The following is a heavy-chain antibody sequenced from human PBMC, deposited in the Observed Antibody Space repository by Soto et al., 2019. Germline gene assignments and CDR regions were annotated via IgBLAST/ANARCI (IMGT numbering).Heavy chain of an antibody. J-gene: IGHJ6*02. D-gene: IGHD3-9*01. CDR3: ARPIMTGYYYYYGMEV. CDR2: ISGGGGST. V-gene: IGHV3-23*01. CDR1: GFTFSSYA. Sequence: GGSLRLSCAASGFTFSSYAMSWVRQAPGKGLEWVSGISGGGGSTYYADSVKGRFTISRDNSKNTLYLEMNSLRVEDTAVYYCARPIMTGYYYYYGMEVWGQGTTVTVSS.